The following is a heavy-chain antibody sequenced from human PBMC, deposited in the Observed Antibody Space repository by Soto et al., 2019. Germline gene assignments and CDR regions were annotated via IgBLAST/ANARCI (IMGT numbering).Heavy chain of an antibody. CDR3: AKGLDYSSSSSVDY. J-gene: IGHJ4*02. Sequence: EVQLVESGGGLVQPGRSLRLSCAASGFSFDDSAMHWVRQAPGKGLEWVSGISWNSGRIEYADSVKGRFSISRDNAKNSLYLQMNSLRAEDTALYYCAKGLDYSSSSSVDYCGQGTLVTVSS. V-gene: IGHV3-9*01. D-gene: IGHD6-6*01. CDR1: GFSFDDSA. CDR2: ISWNSGRI.